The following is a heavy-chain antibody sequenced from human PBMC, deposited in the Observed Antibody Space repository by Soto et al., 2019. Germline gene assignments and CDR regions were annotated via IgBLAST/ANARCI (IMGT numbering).Heavy chain of an antibody. CDR1: GFTFSSYD. CDR2: IGTAGDT. D-gene: IGHD6-13*01. J-gene: IGHJ6*03. Sequence: GGSLRLSCAASGFTFSSYDMHWVRQATGKGLEWVSAIGTAGDTYYPGSVKGRFTISREDAKNSLYLQMNSLRAGDTAVYYCARGEAAAGTNYYYYYYMDVWGKGTTVTVSS. CDR3: ARGEAAAGTNYYYYYYMDV. V-gene: IGHV3-13*01.